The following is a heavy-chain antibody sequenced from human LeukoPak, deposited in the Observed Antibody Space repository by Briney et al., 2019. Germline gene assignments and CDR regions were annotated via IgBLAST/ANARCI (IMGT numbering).Heavy chain of an antibody. J-gene: IGHJ5*02. CDR3: GRPPAGWGGTGPFDP. Sequence: ASVKVSCKASGGTFSGYAISWVRQAPGQGLEWMGRIIPILGIANYAQKFQGRVTITADKSTSTAYMELSSLRSEDTAVYYCGRPPAGWGGTGPFDPWGQGTLVTVPP. V-gene: IGHV1-69*04. CDR2: IIPILGIA. D-gene: IGHD2-15*01. CDR1: GGTFSGYA.